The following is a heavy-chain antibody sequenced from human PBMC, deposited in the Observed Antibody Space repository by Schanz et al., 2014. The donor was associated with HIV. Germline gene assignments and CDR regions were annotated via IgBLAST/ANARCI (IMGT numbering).Heavy chain of an antibody. D-gene: IGHD6-19*01. Sequence: DVQLVESGGGLVQPGRSLRLSCAASGFTFDDYAMHWVRQAPGKGLEWVSGISWNSGSIGYADSVKGRFTISRDNAKNSLYLQMNSLRAEDTAVYYCAKGSTLGIAVAGAFDNWGQGTLVTVS. CDR1: GFTFDDYA. CDR3: AKGSTLGIAVAGAFDN. CDR2: ISWNSGSI. J-gene: IGHJ4*02. V-gene: IGHV3-9*01.